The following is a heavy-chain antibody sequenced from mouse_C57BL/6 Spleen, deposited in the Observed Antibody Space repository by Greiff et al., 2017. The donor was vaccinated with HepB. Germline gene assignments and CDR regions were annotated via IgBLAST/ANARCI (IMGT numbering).Heavy chain of an antibody. Sequence: VKLQESGAELVRPGTSVKVSCKASGYAFTNYLIEWVKQRPGQGLEWIGVINPGSGGTNYNEKFKGKATLTADKSSSTAYMQLSSLTSEDSAVYFCARSRAGNFDYWGQGTTLTVSS. CDR3: ARSRAGNFDY. V-gene: IGHV1-54*01. D-gene: IGHD3-3*01. CDR1: GYAFTNYL. J-gene: IGHJ2*01. CDR2: INPGSGGT.